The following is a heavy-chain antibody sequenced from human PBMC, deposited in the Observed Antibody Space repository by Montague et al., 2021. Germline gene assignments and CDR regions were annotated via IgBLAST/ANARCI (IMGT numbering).Heavy chain of an antibody. V-gene: IGHV3-11*01. J-gene: IGHJ4*02. Sequence: SLRLSCAASGFTFSDYHMSWIRQAPGKGLEWVSYISSSGSTIYYADSVKGRFTVSSDNAKNSLYLQMNSLSAEDTAVYYCARQEAAVDYWGQGTLVTVSS. D-gene: IGHD2-15*01. CDR3: ARQEAAVDY. CDR1: GFTFSDYH. CDR2: ISSSGSTI.